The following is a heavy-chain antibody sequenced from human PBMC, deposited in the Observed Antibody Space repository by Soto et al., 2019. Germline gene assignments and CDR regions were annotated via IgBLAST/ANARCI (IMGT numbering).Heavy chain of an antibody. Sequence: QVQLQESGPGLVKPSQTLSLTCTVSGGSISSGGYYWSWIRQHPGKGLEWIGYIYYSGSTYYNPSLKSRVTISVDTSKDQFSLKLSSVTAADTAVYYYARDRRLAARYDNAFDIWYQGTMVTVSS. J-gene: IGHJ3*02. CDR2: IYYSGST. CDR1: GGSISSGGYY. CDR3: ARDRRLAARYDNAFDI. D-gene: IGHD6-6*01. V-gene: IGHV4-31*03.